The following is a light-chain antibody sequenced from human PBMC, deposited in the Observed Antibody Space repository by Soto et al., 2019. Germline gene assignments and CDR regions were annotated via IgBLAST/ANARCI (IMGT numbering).Light chain of an antibody. CDR1: QSVGIF. V-gene: IGKV3-11*01. J-gene: IGKJ2*01. Sequence: EIVLTQSPATLSLSPGERATLSCRASQSVGIFLAWYQQKPGQAPRLLIYDASDRATGTPARFSGSGSETDFTLTLSSLEPEDFAVYYCQQRGNSPLYTFGHGTKVE. CDR3: QQRGNSPLYT. CDR2: DAS.